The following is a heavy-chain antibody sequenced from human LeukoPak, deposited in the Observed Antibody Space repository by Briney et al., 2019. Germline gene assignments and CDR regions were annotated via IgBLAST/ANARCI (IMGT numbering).Heavy chain of an antibody. V-gene: IGHV1-2*02. CDR2: INPNSGGT. CDR1: GYTFTGYY. Sequence: GASVKVSCKASGYTFTGYYMHWVRQAPGQGLEWMGWINPNSGGTNYAQKFQGRVTMTRDTSISTAYMELSRLRSDDTAVYYCARDGGLDYYYYMDVWGKGTTVTVSS. D-gene: IGHD6-25*01. J-gene: IGHJ6*03. CDR3: ARDGGLDYYYYMDV.